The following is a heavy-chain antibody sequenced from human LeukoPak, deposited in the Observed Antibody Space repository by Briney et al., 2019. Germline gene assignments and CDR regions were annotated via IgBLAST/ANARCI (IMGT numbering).Heavy chain of an antibody. CDR2: INADSSTI. D-gene: IGHD3-22*01. J-gene: IGHJ4*02. V-gene: IGHV3-48*01. CDR3: VRDNSRGQSLGVIY. CDR1: GFTFSTYN. Sequence: GGSLRLSCAASGFTFSTYNMNWVRQAPGKGLEWISYINADSSTIQYADSVRGRFTTSRDNAKNSLYLQMNSLRAEDTAVYYCVRDNSRGQSLGVIYWGQGALVTVSS.